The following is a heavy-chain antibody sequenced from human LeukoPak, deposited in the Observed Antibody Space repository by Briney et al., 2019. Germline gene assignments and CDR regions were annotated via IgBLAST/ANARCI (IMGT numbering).Heavy chain of an antibody. CDR1: GYTFTGYY. J-gene: IGHJ5*02. Sequence: ASVKVSCKASGYTFTGYYMHWVRQAPGQGLVWMGWINPNSGGTNYAQKFQGRVTMTRDTSISTAYMELSRLRSDDTAVYYCARGSSSWYYWFDPWGQGTLVTVSS. D-gene: IGHD6-13*01. CDR3: ARGSSSWYYWFDP. V-gene: IGHV1-2*02. CDR2: INPNSGGT.